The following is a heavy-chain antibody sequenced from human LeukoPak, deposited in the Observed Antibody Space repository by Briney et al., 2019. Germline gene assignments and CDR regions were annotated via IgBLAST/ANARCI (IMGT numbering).Heavy chain of an antibody. V-gene: IGHV1-18*01. Sequence: ASVKVSCKTSGYTSSSFGISWVRQAPGQWLEWMGWISAYKGDTSHAQKFQGRVIMTTDTSTTTAYMELRSLRSDDTAVYYCARVRYSSGWDPSLDAFDIWGQGTMVTVSS. CDR2: ISAYKGDT. D-gene: IGHD6-19*01. CDR3: ARVRYSSGWDPSLDAFDI. CDR1: GYTSSSFG. J-gene: IGHJ3*02.